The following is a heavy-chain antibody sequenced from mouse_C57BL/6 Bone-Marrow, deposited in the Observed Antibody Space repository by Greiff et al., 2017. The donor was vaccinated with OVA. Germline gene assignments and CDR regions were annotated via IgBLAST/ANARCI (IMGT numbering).Heavy chain of an antibody. CDR2: INPNNGGT. CDR3: ARKGDYDYGYWYFDV. D-gene: IGHD2-4*01. J-gene: IGHJ1*03. V-gene: IGHV1-22*01. CDR1: GYTFTDYN. Sequence: VQLQQSGPELVKPGASVKMSCKASGYTFTDYNMHWVKQSHGKSLEWIGYINPNNGGTSYNQKFKGKATLTVNKSSSTAYMELRSLTSEDSAVYYWARKGDYDYGYWYFDVWGTGTTVTVSS.